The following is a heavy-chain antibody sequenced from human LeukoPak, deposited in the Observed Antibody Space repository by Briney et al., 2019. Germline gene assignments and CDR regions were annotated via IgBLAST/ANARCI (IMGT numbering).Heavy chain of an antibody. V-gene: IGHV1-24*01. J-gene: IGHJ4*02. Sequence: ASVKVSCKVSGYTLTELSMHWVRQAPGKGLEWMGGFDPEDGETIYAQKFQGRVTMTEDTSTDTAYMELSSLRSEDTAVYYCARGGGYEYYFDYWGQGTLVTVSS. CDR3: ARGGGYEYYFDY. D-gene: IGHD5-12*01. CDR2: FDPEDGET. CDR1: GYTLTELS.